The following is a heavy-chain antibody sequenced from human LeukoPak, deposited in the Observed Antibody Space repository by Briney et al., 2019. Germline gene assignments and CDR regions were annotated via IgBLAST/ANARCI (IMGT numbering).Heavy chain of an antibody. CDR3: ARSGLGYYGSGSYYKEAGSL. Sequence: SETLSLTCTVSGGSISSGGYYWSWIRQPPGKGLEWIGYIYYSGSTNYNPSLKSRVTISVDTSKNQFSLKLSSVTAADTAVYYCARSGLGYYGSGSYYKEAGSLWGQGTLVTVSS. CDR2: IYYSGST. D-gene: IGHD3-10*01. J-gene: IGHJ4*02. V-gene: IGHV4-61*08. CDR1: GGSISSGGYY.